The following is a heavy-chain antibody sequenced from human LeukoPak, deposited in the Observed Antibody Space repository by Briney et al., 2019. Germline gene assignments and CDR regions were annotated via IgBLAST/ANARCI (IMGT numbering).Heavy chain of an antibody. J-gene: IGHJ6*03. V-gene: IGHV4-34*01. CDR2: INHSGST. CDR3: ARVPVGDYYYYYMDV. Sequence: SETLSLTCAVYGESFSGYYWSWIRQPPGKGLEWIGEINHSGSTIYNPSLKSRVTISVDTSKNQFSLKLSSVTAADTAVYYCARVPVGDYYYYYMDVWGKGTTVTVSS. D-gene: IGHD3-16*01. CDR1: GESFSGYY.